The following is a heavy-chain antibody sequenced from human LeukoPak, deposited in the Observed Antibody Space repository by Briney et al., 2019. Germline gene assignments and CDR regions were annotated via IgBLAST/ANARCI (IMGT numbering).Heavy chain of an antibody. Sequence: SQTLSLTCTVSGGSVSSGGYYWNWIRQHPGKGLEWIGYIYDSGSTDYNPSLKSRVIISVDTSKNQFSLKLISVTAADTAVYYCARRFTMVRGIINYYGMDVWGQGTTVTVSS. CDR1: GGSVSSGGYY. J-gene: IGHJ6*02. CDR2: IYDSGST. D-gene: IGHD3-10*01. CDR3: ARRFTMVRGIINYYGMDV. V-gene: IGHV4-31*03.